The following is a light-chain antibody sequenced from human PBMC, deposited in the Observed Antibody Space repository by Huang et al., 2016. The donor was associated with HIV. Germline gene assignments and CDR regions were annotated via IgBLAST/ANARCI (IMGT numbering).Light chain of an antibody. V-gene: IGKV1-5*03. CDR2: EAY. J-gene: IGKJ3*01. Sequence: DIQMTQSPPTLSAAIGDRVTITCRASQSVSTRLAWYQQKPGKAPRLLIQEAYSLESGVPSRFSGSGSGTEFTLTISSLQPDDSATYSCQQYNTFTFGPGTKVDI. CDR3: QQYNTFT. CDR1: QSVSTR.